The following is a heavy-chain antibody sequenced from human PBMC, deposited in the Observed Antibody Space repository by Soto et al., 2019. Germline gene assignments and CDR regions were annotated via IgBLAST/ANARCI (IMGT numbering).Heavy chain of an antibody. CDR2: IYSSGTT. CDR1: GGSISGHY. J-gene: IGHJ4*02. D-gene: IGHD3-9*01. Sequence: QVQLQESGPGLVKPSETLSLTCTVSGGSISGHYWSWIRQPAGEGLEWIGRIYSSGTTKYNPTLKSRVTRSIDTSKNQFSLRLTSVPAADTAVYSCARDLRVGPEEDVDFWGQGTLVTVSS. V-gene: IGHV4-4*07. CDR3: ARDLRVGPEEDVDF.